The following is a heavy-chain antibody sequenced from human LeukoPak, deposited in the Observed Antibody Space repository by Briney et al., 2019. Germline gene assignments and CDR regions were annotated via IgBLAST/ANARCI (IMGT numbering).Heavy chain of an antibody. J-gene: IGHJ4*02. CDR1: SGSISIYY. CDR2: IYYSGST. Sequence: SETLSLTCTVSSGSISIYYWSWIRQPPGKGLEWIGYIYYSGSTNYNPSLKSRVTISVDTSKNQFSLKLSSVTAADRAIYYCARHHLGDYFHYWGQGTLVTVSS. V-gene: IGHV4-59*08. CDR3: ARHHLGDYFHY.